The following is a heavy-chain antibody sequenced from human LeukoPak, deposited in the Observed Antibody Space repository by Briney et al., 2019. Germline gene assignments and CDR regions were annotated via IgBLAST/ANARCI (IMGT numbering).Heavy chain of an antibody. J-gene: IGHJ4*02. Sequence: GGSLRLSCAASGFTFSSDAMSWGRQAPGKGLEWVSASSGSGGSTYYADSVKGRFTISRDNAKNSLYLQMNSLRAEDTAVYYCARDHPRYSSGWYAIDYWGQGTLVTVSS. CDR1: GFTFSSDA. V-gene: IGHV3-23*01. D-gene: IGHD6-19*01. CDR2: SSGSGGST. CDR3: ARDHPRYSSGWYAIDY.